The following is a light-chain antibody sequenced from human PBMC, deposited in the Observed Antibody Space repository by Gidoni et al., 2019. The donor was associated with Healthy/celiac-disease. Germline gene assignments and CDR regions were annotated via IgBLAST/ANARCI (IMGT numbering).Light chain of an antibody. Sequence: QPVLTQPPSASASLGASVTLTCPLSSGYSNYKVDWYQQRPGKGPRFVMRVGTGGIVGSKGDGIPDRFSVLGSGLNRYLTIKNIQEEDESDYHCGADHGSGSNFVVFGGGTKLTVL. CDR3: GADHGSGSNFVV. CDR2: VGTGGIVG. J-gene: IGLJ2*01. CDR1: SGYSNYK. V-gene: IGLV9-49*01.